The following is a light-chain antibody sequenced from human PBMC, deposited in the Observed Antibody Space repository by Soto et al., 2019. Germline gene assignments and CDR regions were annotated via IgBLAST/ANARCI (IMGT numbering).Light chain of an antibody. J-gene: IGKJ4*01. Sequence: DIQLTQSPSSLSASVGDRVTITCRASQSVSNHLNWYQQKPGKNPNLLIYGASSLQSGVPSRISGSGSGTDFTLTISSLQPEDFATYYCQQSYSTPLTFVGGTTVEFK. CDR3: QQSYSTPLT. CDR1: QSVSNH. CDR2: GAS. V-gene: IGKV1-39*01.